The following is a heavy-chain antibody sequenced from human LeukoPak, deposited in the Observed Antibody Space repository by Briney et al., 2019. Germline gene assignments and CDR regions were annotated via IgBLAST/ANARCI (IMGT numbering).Heavy chain of an antibody. J-gene: IGHJ4*02. CDR1: GFTFSSNW. CDR2: INEDGSTT. Sequence: GGSLRLSCAASGFTFSSNWMHWVRQAPGKGLVWVSRINEDGSTTNYADSVKGRSTIFRDNAKNTLYLQVNSLRAEDTAVYYCVRDLGGRSGHWGQGTLVTVSS. CDR3: VRDLGGRSGH. V-gene: IGHV3-74*01. D-gene: IGHD1-26*01.